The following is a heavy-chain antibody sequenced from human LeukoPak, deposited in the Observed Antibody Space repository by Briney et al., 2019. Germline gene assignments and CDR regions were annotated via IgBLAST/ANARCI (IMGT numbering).Heavy chain of an antibody. D-gene: IGHD2-21*01. CDR2: ISAYNGNT. CDR1: GYMFTSYY. V-gene: IGHV1-18*04. Sequence: GASVKLSCKASGYMFTSYYIHWVRQAPGQGLEWMGWISAYNGNTNYAQKLQGRVTMTTDTSTSTAYMELRSLRSDDTAVYYCARDVIGPFDYWGQGTLVTVSS. CDR3: ARDVIGPFDY. J-gene: IGHJ4*02.